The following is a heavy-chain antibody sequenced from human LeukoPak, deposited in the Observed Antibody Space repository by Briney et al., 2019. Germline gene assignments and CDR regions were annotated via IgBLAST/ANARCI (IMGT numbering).Heavy chain of an antibody. D-gene: IGHD2-2*02. Sequence: SETLSLTCTVSGGSISSSSYYWGWIRQPPGKRLEWIGSIYYSGSTYYNPSLKSRVTISVDTSKNQFSLKPSSVTAADTAVYYCAIVPVVCSSTSCYTEDAFDIWGQGTMVTVSS. CDR1: GGSISSSSYY. V-gene: IGHV4-39*01. CDR2: IYYSGST. CDR3: AIVPVVCSSTSCYTEDAFDI. J-gene: IGHJ3*02.